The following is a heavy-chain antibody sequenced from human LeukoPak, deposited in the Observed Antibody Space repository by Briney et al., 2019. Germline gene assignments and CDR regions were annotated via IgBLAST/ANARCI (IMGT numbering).Heavy chain of an antibody. D-gene: IGHD2-2*01. J-gene: IGHJ5*02. CDR2: ISSSSSYI. CDR3: ARDQEAAMVMWFDP. Sequence: PGGSLRLSCAASGFTFSSYSMNWVRQAPGKGLEWVSSISSSSSYIYYADSVEGRFTISRDNAKNSLYLQMNSLRAEDTAVYYCARDQEAAMVMWFDPWGQGTLVTVSS. CDR1: GFTFSSYS. V-gene: IGHV3-21*01.